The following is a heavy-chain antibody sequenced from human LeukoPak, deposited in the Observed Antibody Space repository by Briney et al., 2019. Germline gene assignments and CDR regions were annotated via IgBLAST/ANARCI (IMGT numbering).Heavy chain of an antibody. CDR1: GFTFSSYA. D-gene: IGHD3-16*01. CDR2: ISYDGSNK. CDR3: ARWGVLGSSIDY. Sequence: GGSLRLSCAASGFTFSSYAMHWVRQAPGKGLEWVAVISYDGSNKYYADSVKGRFTISRDNSKNTLYLQMNSLRAEDTAVYSCARWGVLGSSIDYWGQGTLVTVSS. J-gene: IGHJ4*02. V-gene: IGHV3-30-3*01.